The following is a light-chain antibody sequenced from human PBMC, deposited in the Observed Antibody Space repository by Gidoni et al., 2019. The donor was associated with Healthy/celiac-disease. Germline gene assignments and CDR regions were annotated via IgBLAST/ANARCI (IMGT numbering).Light chain of an antibody. CDR3: QPYNNCPWT. CDR1: QSVSSN. V-gene: IGKV3-15*01. Sequence: ERVMTQSTATLSVAPGERATLSCRARQSVSSNLACDQQKPGQAPRLLFSGASTRATGIPSRFSGSASGTEFPLSISSLQSEDFAVYYRQPYNNCPWTFGQGTKVEIK. J-gene: IGKJ1*01. CDR2: GAS.